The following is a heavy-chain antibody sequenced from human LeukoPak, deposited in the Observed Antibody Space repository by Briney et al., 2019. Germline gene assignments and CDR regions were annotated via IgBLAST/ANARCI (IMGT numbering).Heavy chain of an antibody. D-gene: IGHD6-13*01. CDR1: GFTFSSYA. V-gene: IGHV3-74*01. CDR2: INSDGSSR. Sequence: GGSLRLSCAASGFTFSSYALHWVRQAPGKGLVWVSRINSDGSSRNYADSVKGRLTISRDNAKNTLYLQMNSLRAEDTAVYYCASASSHRIAAGGDYWGQGTLVTVSS. CDR3: ASASSHRIAAGGDY. J-gene: IGHJ4*02.